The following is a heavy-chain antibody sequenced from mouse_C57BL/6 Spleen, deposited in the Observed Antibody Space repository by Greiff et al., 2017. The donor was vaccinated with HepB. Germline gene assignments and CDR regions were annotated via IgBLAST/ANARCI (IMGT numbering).Heavy chain of an antibody. D-gene: IGHD3-2*02. V-gene: IGHV5-4*01. CDR3: ARDAQLMPYFDY. CDR1: GFTFSSYA. Sequence: EVHLVESGGGLVKPGGSLKLSCAASGFTFSSYAMSWVRQTPEKRLEWVATISDGGSYTYYPDNVKGRFTISRDNAKNNLYLQMSHLKSEDTAMYYCARDAQLMPYFDYWGQGTTLTVSS. J-gene: IGHJ2*01. CDR2: ISDGGSYT.